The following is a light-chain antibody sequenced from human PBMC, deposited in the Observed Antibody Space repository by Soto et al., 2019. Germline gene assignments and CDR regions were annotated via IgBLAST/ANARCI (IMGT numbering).Light chain of an antibody. CDR3: QQYKNYSPDT. CDR1: QSVNDW. V-gene: IGKV1-5*01. Sequence: DIQMTQSPSALSASVGDRVTITCRASQSVNDWLAWYQQKPGKAPKLLIYDASSLESGVPSRFRGSRSGTEFTLTISGLQPDDFATYYRQQYKNYSPDTFVQGTKLYIK. CDR2: DAS. J-gene: IGKJ2*01.